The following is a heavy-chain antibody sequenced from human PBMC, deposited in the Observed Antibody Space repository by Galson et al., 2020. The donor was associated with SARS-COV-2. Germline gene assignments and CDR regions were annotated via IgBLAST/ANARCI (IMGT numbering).Heavy chain of an antibody. Sequence: ASVKVSCKSSGYTFSGHYMHWVRLAPGQGLDWIGRNNPNSGDTDVAQKFQGRVTMTTDTSLTTAYMELSRLTSDDTAVYYCTRGSNSSPFYHFDPWGQGTLVTVSS. CDR2: NNPNSGDT. CDR1: GYTFSGHY. J-gene: IGHJ5*02. CDR3: TRGSNSSPFYHFDP. V-gene: IGHV1-2*06. D-gene: IGHD3-10*01.